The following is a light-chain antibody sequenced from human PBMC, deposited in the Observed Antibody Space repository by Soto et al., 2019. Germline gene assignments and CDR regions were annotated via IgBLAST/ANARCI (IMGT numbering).Light chain of an antibody. CDR2: GAS. V-gene: IGKV3D-15*01. CDR1: HSVNSY. CDR3: QQYNNWPWT. Sequence: PWERATLSCRASHSVNSYLAWYQQKPGQAPRLLIYGASNRAAGIPDRFSGSGSGTDFTLTISSLQSEDFAVYYCQQYNNWPWTFGQGTKVDIK. J-gene: IGKJ1*01.